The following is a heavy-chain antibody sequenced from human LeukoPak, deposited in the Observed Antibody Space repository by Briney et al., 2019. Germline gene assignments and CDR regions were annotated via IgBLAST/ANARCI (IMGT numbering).Heavy chain of an antibody. CDR2: ADYSGNT. CDR1: GDSISDYY. V-gene: IGHV4-59*01. J-gene: IGHJ4*02. CDR3: ARMAYYHDSSNYLYYFDC. Sequence: PSEALSFTCTVSGDSISDYYWSWIRQPPGKGLEWIAYADYSGNTNYNPSLKNRVTIALDTSKNQFSLKVISVTAADTAVYYCARMAYYHDSSNYLYYFDCWGQGTLVTVSS. D-gene: IGHD3-22*01.